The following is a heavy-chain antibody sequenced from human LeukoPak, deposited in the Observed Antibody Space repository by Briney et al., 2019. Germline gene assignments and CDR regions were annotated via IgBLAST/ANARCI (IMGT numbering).Heavy chain of an antibody. CDR3: ARGPFADYDQPGDY. V-gene: IGHV1-2*06. CDR1: GCTFTGYY. Sequence: GASVKVSCKASGCTFTGYYMHWVRQAPGQGLEWMGRINPNSGGTNYAQKFQGRVTMTRDTSISTAYMELSRLRSDDTAVYYCARGPFADYDQPGDYWGQGTLVTVSS. J-gene: IGHJ4*02. CDR2: INPNSGGT. D-gene: IGHD4-17*01.